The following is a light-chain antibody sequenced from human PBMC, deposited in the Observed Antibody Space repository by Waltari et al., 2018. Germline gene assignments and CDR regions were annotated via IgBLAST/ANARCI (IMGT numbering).Light chain of an antibody. CDR2: MGS. CDR1: QSLLHVDGYNY. Sequence: DIVMTQSPLSLPVTTGEPASISCRSSQSLLHVDGYNYLDWYLQKPGQSPQVLIYMGSNRAAGVPDRFSGSGSGTDFTLKISRVEAEDVGVYYCMQPLETPWTFGQGTKVEIK. J-gene: IGKJ1*01. CDR3: MQPLETPWT. V-gene: IGKV2-28*01.